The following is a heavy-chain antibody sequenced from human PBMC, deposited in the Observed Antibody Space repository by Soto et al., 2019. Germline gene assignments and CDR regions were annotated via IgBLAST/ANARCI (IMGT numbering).Heavy chain of an antibody. CDR3: SKLLRDAVRRIDLDP. Sequence: PSETLSLTCTVSGDSITASYSNWAWIRQPPGKGLEWIGTFYYSGTTSQNPPLRSRITISGDTSRNQFSLNLRSVTAADSGVYYCSKLLRDAVRRIDLDPWVQGTLVTGSS. D-gene: IGHD3-10*02. V-gene: IGHV4-39*01. J-gene: IGHJ5*02. CDR1: GDSITASYSN. CDR2: FYYSGTT.